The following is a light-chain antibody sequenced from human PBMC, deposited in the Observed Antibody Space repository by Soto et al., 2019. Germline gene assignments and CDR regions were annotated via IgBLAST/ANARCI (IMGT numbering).Light chain of an antibody. CDR3: SSYTSSSMLV. Sequence: QSALTQPASVYGSPGQSITISCTGTSSDVGGYNSVSWYQQHPGKAPKLMIYDVSHRPSGVSDRFSGSKSGNTDALTISGLQAEDEADYYCSSYTSSSMLVFGGGTKLTVL. CDR1: SSDVGGYNS. J-gene: IGLJ2*01. V-gene: IGLV2-14*01. CDR2: DVS.